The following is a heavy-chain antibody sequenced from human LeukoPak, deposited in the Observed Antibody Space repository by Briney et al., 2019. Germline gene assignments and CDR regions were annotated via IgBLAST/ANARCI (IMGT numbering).Heavy chain of an antibody. Sequence: PGGSLSLSCAASGFTFSSFPMTWVRLAPGKGLVWVSTITGSGGSTYYAESVKGRFTNSRDNSKNTLYLQMNSLRGEDTALYYCAKDLAGCSDSWGQGTLVTVSS. CDR3: AKDLAGCSDS. D-gene: IGHD2-8*01. CDR1: GFTFSSFP. CDR2: ITGSGGST. V-gene: IGHV3-23*01. J-gene: IGHJ4*02.